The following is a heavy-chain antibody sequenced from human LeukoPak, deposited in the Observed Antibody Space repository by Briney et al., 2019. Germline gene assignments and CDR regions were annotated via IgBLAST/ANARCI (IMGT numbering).Heavy chain of an antibody. Sequence: PSETLSLTCTVSGGSISSSSYYWGWIRQPPGKGLEWIGSIYYSGSTYYNPSLKSRVTISVDTSKHQFSLKLSSVTAADTAVYYCARRYDFWSGYYADYWGQGTLVTVSS. CDR2: IYYSGST. D-gene: IGHD3-3*01. V-gene: IGHV4-39*01. CDR3: ARRYDFWSGYYADY. CDR1: GGSISSSSYY. J-gene: IGHJ4*02.